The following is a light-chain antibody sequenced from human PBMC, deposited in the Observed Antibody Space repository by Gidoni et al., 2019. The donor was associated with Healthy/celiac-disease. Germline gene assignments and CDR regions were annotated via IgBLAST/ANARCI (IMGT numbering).Light chain of an antibody. CDR2: GAS. CDR3: QQYNNWPGT. V-gene: IGKV3-15*01. Sequence: EIVMTQLPATLSVSPGERATLSCRASQSVSSNLAWYQQKPGQAPRLLSYGASTRATGIPARFSGSGSGTEFTRTISSLQSEDFAVYYCQQYNNWPGTFGQGTKLEFK. J-gene: IGKJ2*01. CDR1: QSVSSN.